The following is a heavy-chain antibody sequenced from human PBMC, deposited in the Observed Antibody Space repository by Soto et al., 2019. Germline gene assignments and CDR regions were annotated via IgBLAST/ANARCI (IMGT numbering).Heavy chain of an antibody. V-gene: IGHV5-51*01. CDR2: IYPGDSDT. D-gene: IGHD2-15*01. CDR3: ARTPGYCSGGSCYPTPNWFDP. J-gene: IGHJ5*02. CDR1: GYSFTSYW. Sequence: GESLKISCKGSGYSFTSYWIGWVRQMPGKGLEWMGIIYPGDSDTRYSPSFQGQVTISADKSISTAYLQWSSLKASDTAMYYCARTPGYCSGGSCYPTPNWFDPWGQGTLVTVSS.